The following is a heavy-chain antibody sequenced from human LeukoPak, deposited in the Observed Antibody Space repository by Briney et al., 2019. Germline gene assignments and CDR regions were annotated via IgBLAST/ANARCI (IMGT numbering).Heavy chain of an antibody. CDR3: ARLVCTTIPCYGKYYFDY. V-gene: IGHV3-21*06. CDR2: IDGPSDSI. CDR1: GFIFSKYA. D-gene: IGHD1-1*01. Sequence: GGSLRLSCAASGFIFSKYAMEWVRQAPGKGLEWVSSIDGPSDSIYYADSVKGRFTISRDDAKNSVYLQMNSLRAEDTGIYYCARLVCTTIPCYGKYYFDYWGQGTLVPVAS. J-gene: IGHJ4*02.